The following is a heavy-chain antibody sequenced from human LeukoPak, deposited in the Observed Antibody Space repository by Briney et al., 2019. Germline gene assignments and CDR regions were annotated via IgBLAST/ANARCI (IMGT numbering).Heavy chain of an antibody. Sequence: GGSLRLSCAASGFTFSSYAMSWVRQAPGKGLEWVSAISGSDGSTYYADSVKGRFIISRDNSKNTLYLQMNSLRAEDTAVYYCAKAQSRIVGATIFDYWGQGTLVTVSS. CDR1: GFTFSSYA. J-gene: IGHJ4*02. CDR2: ISGSDGST. D-gene: IGHD1-26*01. V-gene: IGHV3-23*01. CDR3: AKAQSRIVGATIFDY.